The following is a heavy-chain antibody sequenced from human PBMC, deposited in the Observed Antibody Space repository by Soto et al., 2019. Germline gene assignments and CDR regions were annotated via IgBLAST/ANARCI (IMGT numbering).Heavy chain of an antibody. CDR1: GGSISSSSYY. D-gene: IGHD6-13*01. CDR3: TTIAAAGTRVFYFDY. J-gene: IGHJ4*02. Sequence: QLQLQESGPGLVKPSETLSLTCTVSGGSISSSSYYWGWIRQPPGKGLEWIGSIYYSGSTYYNPSLKSRVTISVDTSKNQFSLKLSSVTAADTAVYYCTTIAAAGTRVFYFDYWGQGTLVTVSS. CDR2: IYYSGST. V-gene: IGHV4-39*01.